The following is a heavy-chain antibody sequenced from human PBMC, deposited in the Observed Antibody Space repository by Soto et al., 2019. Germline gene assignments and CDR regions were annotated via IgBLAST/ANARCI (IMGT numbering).Heavy chain of an antibody. D-gene: IGHD6-13*01. Sequence: GGSLRLSCAASGFTFSSYGMHWVRQAPGKGLEWVAVISYDGSNKYYADSVKGRFTISRDNSKNTLYLQMNSLRAEDTAVYYCAKDATGSSSWYKDHNWFDPWGQGTLVTVSS. J-gene: IGHJ5*02. CDR3: AKDATGSSSWYKDHNWFDP. V-gene: IGHV3-30*18. CDR2: ISYDGSNK. CDR1: GFTFSSYG.